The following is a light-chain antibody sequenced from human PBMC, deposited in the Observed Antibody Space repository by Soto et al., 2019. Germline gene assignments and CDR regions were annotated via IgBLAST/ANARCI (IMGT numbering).Light chain of an antibody. CDR3: QQSYSFPIT. Sequence: DIQLTQSQSSLSASVGDRVTLTCLASQSISSYLNWYQQKPGKAPKLLIYAASSLQSGVPSRFSGSGSGTDFTLTISSLQPEDFATYYCQQSYSFPITFGQGTRLEIK. V-gene: IGKV1-39*01. J-gene: IGKJ5*01. CDR2: AAS. CDR1: QSISSY.